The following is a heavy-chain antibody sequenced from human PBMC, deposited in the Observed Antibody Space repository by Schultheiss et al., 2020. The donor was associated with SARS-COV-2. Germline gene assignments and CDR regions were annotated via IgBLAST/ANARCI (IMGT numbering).Heavy chain of an antibody. J-gene: IGHJ4*02. CDR3: AREDFWSGYMYYFDY. CDR1: GGSISSSNW. D-gene: IGHD3-3*01. Sequence: GSLRLSCAVSGGSISSSNWWSWVRQPPGKGLEWIGEIYHSGTTNYNPSLKSRVTISVDKSKNQFSLKLSSVTAADTAVYYCAREDFWSGYMYYFDYWGQGTLVTVSS. CDR2: IYHSGTT. V-gene: IGHV4-4*02.